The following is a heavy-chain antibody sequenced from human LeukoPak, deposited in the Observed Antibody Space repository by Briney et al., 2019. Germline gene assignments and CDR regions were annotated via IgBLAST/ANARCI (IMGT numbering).Heavy chain of an antibody. CDR2: IYHSGST. CDR3: ARKSIVGANWFDP. D-gene: IGHD1-26*01. J-gene: IGHJ5*02. CDR1: GGSISSGGYS. V-gene: IGHV4-30-2*01. Sequence: SETLSLTCAVSGGSISSGGYSWSWIRQPPGKGLEWIGYIYHSGSTYYNPSLKSRVTISVDRSKNQFSLKLSSVTAADTAVYYRARKSIVGANWFDPWGQGTLVTVSS.